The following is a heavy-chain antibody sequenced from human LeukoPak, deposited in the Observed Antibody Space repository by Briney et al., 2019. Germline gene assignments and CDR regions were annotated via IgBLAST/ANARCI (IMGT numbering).Heavy chain of an antibody. J-gene: IGHJ3*02. D-gene: IGHD3-16*01. CDR2: VYTSGST. V-gene: IGHV4-4*07. CDR1: GASVSTYY. Sequence: SETLSLTCTVSGASVSTYYWSWIRQPAGKGLEWIGRVYTSGSTNYNPSLKSRVTMSLDTSKNQLSLKLNSVTAADTAVYYCARGGVLDAFDIWGQGTMVTVSS. CDR3: ARGGVLDAFDI.